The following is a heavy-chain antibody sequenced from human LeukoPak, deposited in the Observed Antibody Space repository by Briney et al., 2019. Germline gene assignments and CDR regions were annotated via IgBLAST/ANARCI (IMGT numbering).Heavy chain of an antibody. J-gene: IGHJ4*02. V-gene: IGHV3-7*01. Sequence: GGSLRLSCAASGFTFSSYWMSWVRQAPGEGLEWVAKIKQDGSEKYYVDSVKGRFTISRDNAKNSLYLQMNSLRAEDTALYYCARTLYYYDSSGYYEDYWGQGTLVTVSS. CDR1: GFTFSSYW. CDR2: IKQDGSEK. D-gene: IGHD3-22*01. CDR3: ARTLYYYDSSGYYEDY.